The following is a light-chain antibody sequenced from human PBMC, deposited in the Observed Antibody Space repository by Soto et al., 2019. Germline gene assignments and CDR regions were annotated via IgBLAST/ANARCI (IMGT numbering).Light chain of an antibody. CDR1: SSNIGAGYD. CDR2: ANT. Sequence: QSVLTQPPSVSGAPGQRVTISCTGSSSNIGAGYDVQWYQHLPGTAPKLVIYANTDRPSGVPDRFSGSKSGTSASLAITGLQTEDAADYYCQSYDSSLSGWVFGGGTKLTVL. V-gene: IGLV1-40*01. CDR3: QSYDSSLSGWV. J-gene: IGLJ3*02.